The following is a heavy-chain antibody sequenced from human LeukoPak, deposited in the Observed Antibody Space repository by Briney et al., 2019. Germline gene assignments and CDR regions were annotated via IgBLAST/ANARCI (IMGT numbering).Heavy chain of an antibody. CDR1: GFTFAKYA. V-gene: IGHV3-21*01. CDR3: ASDNINLRGFDY. Sequence: GESLKISCVGSGFTFAKYAMTWVREAPGKGLEWVSSISSSSSYIYYADSVKGRFTISRDNAKNSLYLQTNSLRAEDTAVYYCASDNINLRGFDYWGQGTLVTVSS. CDR2: ISSSSSYI. J-gene: IGHJ4*02. D-gene: IGHD3-10*01.